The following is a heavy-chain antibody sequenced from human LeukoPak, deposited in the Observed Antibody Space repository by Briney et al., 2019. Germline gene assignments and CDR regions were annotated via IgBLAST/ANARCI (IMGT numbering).Heavy chain of an antibody. V-gene: IGHV3-53*01. CDR3: ARGFNRGFDP. CDR1: GFIFSSYS. CDR2: IYSGGTT. Sequence: GGSLRLSCAASGFIFSSYSMSWVRQAPGKGLEWVSVIYSGGTTYHADSVKGRITISRDNSKNTPYLQMNNLRADDTAVYYCARGFNRGFDPWGQGTLVTVSS. D-gene: IGHD1-14*01. J-gene: IGHJ5*02.